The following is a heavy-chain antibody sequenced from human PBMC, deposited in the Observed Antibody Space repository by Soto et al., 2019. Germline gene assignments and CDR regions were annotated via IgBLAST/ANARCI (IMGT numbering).Heavy chain of an antibody. Sequence: QVQLEQSGAEVKKPGSSVKVSCKASGGTFSNSAISWVRQAPGQGLEWMGGIMPIFRTPDYAQKFQGRVTITAEDSTSTACMELTGLRSEHTAVYYCARDKVRLKIGANYYYNMEVWGQGTTVSVSS. D-gene: IGHD6-25*01. CDR1: GGTFSNSA. CDR3: ARDKVRLKIGANYYYNMEV. V-gene: IGHV1-69*12. CDR2: IMPIFRTP. J-gene: IGHJ6*02.